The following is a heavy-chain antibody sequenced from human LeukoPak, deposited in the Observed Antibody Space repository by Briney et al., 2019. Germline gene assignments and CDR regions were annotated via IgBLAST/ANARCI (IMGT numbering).Heavy chain of an antibody. V-gene: IGHV3-11*01. CDR1: GFTFNDYY. CDR3: ATDGAGFDT. Sequence: GGSLRLSCAASGFTFNDYYMSWIRQAPGKGLEWLSYINIGGTNTHYADSVKGRLTISRDNAKRSLYLEMNNLRAEDTAVYYCATDGAGFDTWGQGVLVTVSS. J-gene: IGHJ5*02. CDR2: INIGGTNT.